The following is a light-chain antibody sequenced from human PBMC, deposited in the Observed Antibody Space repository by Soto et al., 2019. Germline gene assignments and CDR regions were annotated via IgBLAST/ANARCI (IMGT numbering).Light chain of an antibody. V-gene: IGLV2-14*01. Sequence: SALTQPASVSGSPGQSITISCTGTSSGVGAYNYVSWYQQHPGKAPKLIICEVSNRPSGVSNRFSGSKSGNTASLTISGLQPEDEADYYCTSYAVDSTSVFGTGTKVTVL. CDR2: EVS. CDR1: SSGVGAYNY. CDR3: TSYAVDSTSV. J-gene: IGLJ1*01.